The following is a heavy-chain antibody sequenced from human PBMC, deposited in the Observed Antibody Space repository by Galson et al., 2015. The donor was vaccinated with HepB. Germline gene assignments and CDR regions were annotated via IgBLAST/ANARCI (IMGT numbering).Heavy chain of an antibody. CDR3: ATGPIAWQQLVTGKFDY. Sequence: SVKVSCKVSGYTLTELSMHWVRQAPGKGLEWMGGFDPEDGETIYAQKFQGRVTMTEDTSTDTAYMELSSLRSEDTAVYYCATGPIAWQQLVTGKFDYWGQGTLVTVSS. J-gene: IGHJ4*02. V-gene: IGHV1-24*01. D-gene: IGHD6-13*01. CDR1: GYTLTELS. CDR2: FDPEDGET.